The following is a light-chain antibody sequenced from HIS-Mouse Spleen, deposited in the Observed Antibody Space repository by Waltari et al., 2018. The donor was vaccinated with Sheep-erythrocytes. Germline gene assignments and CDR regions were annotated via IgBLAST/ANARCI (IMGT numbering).Light chain of an antibody. Sequence: SYELTQPPSVSVSPGQTARITCSGDALPKQYAYWYKQKSGQAPVLVIYEDSKRPSGIPERFSGSSSGTMATLTISGAQVEDEADYYCYSTDSSGNHSNWVFGGGTKLTVL. CDR2: EDS. CDR1: ALPKQY. J-gene: IGLJ3*02. V-gene: IGLV3-10*01. CDR3: YSTDSSGNHSNWV.